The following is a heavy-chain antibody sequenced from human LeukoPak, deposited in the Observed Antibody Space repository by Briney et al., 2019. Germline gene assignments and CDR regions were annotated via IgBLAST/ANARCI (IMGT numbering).Heavy chain of an antibody. D-gene: IGHD6-13*01. CDR2: VSSSGRTI. CDR3: ARGSFVLIAAAANDAFDI. CDR1: GFTFSSHY. V-gene: IGHV3-48*03. Sequence: PGGSLRLSCTASGFTFSSHYMTWVRQAPGKELEWVSYVSSSGRTIYYTDSVKDRFTVSRDNANNSLYLDMDSLRAEDTAIYYCARGSFVLIAAAANDAFDIWGQGTLVTVSS. J-gene: IGHJ3*02.